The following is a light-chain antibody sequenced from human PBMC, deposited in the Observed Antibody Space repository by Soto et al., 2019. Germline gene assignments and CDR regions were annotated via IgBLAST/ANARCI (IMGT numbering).Light chain of an antibody. CDR3: QSYDSSLSGYV. V-gene: IGLV1-40*01. CDR2: GNS. Sequence: QSVLTQPPSVSGAPGQRVTISCTGSSSNIGAGYDVHWYQQLPGTPPKLLIYGNSNRPSGVPDRFSGSKSGTSASLAITGLQAEDEADYYCQSYDSSLSGYVFGTGTK. CDR1: SSNIGAGYD. J-gene: IGLJ1*01.